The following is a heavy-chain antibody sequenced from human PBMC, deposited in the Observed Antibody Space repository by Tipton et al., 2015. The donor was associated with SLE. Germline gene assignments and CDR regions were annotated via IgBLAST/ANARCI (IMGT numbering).Heavy chain of an antibody. J-gene: IGHJ5*02. CDR3: ARGGIQLWYRWFDP. V-gene: IGHV4-34*01. CDR1: GGSFSGYY. Sequence: TLSLTCAVYGGSFSGYYWSWIRQPPGKGLEWIGEINHSGSTNYNPSLKSRVTISVDMSKNQFSLKLSSVTAADTAVYYCARGGIQLWYRWFDPWGQGTLVTVSS. CDR2: INHSGST. D-gene: IGHD5-18*01.